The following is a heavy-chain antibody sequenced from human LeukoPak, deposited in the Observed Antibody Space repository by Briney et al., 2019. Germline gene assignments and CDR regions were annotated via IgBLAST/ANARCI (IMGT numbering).Heavy chain of an antibody. CDR3: ARAPPGSAVEYMDV. CDR1: GFTFSSYS. J-gene: IGHJ6*03. Sequence: GGSLRLSCAASGFTFSSYSMNWVRQAPGKGLEWVSSISSSSSYIYYADSVKGRFTISRDNAKNSLYLQMNSLRAEDTAVYYCARAPPGSAVEYMDVWGKGTTVTVSS. CDR2: ISSSSSYI. V-gene: IGHV3-21*04.